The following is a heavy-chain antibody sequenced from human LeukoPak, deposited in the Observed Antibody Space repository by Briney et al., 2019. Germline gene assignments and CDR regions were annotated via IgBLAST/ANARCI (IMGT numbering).Heavy chain of an antibody. CDR2: FSSSSSYM. Sequence: GGSLRLSCADSGFTFSSYEMKWVRQAPAPGLEWASSFSSSSSYMYYPHSVKGRFTISRDNDRNSLYLQMNSLRAEDTAVYYCERDGLAAATLHWYFDLWGRGTLVTVSS. CDR1: GFTFSSYE. J-gene: IGHJ2*01. CDR3: ERDGLAAATLHWYFDL. V-gene: IGHV3-21*01. D-gene: IGHD2-15*01.